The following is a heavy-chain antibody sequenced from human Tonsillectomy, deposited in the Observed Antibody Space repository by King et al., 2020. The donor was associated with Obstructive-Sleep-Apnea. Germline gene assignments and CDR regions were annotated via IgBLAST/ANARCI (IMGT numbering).Heavy chain of an antibody. J-gene: IGHJ4*02. Sequence: QLVQSGAEVKKPGESLRISCKGSGYSFTSYWISWVRQMPGKGLEWMGRIDPSDSYTNYSPYFQGHVTISADKSISTAYLPWSSLKAPDTAMYHCARQGWDLYGYTSGFVDYWGQGTLVTVSS. CDR1: GYSFTSYW. D-gene: IGHD5-24*01. V-gene: IGHV5-10-1*01. CDR3: ARQGWDLYGYTSGFVDY. CDR2: IDPSDSYT.